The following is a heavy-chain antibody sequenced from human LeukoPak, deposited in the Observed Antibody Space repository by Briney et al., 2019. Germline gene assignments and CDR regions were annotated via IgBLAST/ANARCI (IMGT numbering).Heavy chain of an antibody. CDR3: TTEYYYDSTQFDY. CDR2: IKSKTDGGTT. V-gene: IGHV3-15*01. D-gene: IGHD3-22*01. Sequence: GGFLRLSCAASGFTFSNAWMSWVRQAPGKGLERVGRIKSKTDGGTTDYAAPVKGRFTISRDDSKNTLYLQMNSLKTEDTAVYYCTTEYYYDSTQFDYWGQGTLVTVSS. J-gene: IGHJ4*02. CDR1: GFTFSNAW.